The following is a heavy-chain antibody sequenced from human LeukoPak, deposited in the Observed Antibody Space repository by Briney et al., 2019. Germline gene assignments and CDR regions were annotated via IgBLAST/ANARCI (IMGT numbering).Heavy chain of an antibody. CDR1: GSTFTGYY. CDR3: ARALGSYGPYYYYYMDV. CDR2: IHPNSGGT. V-gene: IGHV1-2*02. D-gene: IGHD3-16*01. J-gene: IGHJ6*03. Sequence: VSVKASCKASGSTFTGYYMHWVRQAPGQGLEWMGWIHPNSGGTNYAQKFQGRVTMTRDTSISTAYMELSRLRSDDTAVYYCARALGSYGPYYYYYMDVWGKGTTVTVSS.